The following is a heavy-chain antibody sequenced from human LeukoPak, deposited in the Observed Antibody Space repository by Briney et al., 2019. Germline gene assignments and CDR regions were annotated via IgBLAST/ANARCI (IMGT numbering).Heavy chain of an antibody. CDR2: INPNSGGT. CDR1: GYTFTGYY. V-gene: IGHV1-2*02. Sequence: ASVKVSCKASGYTFTGYYMHWVRQAPGQGLGCMGWINPNSGGTNYAQKFQGRVTMTRDTSISTAYMELSRLRSEDTAVYYCAVANYYGSGRGNWFDPWGQGTLVTVSS. D-gene: IGHD3-10*01. J-gene: IGHJ5*02. CDR3: AVANYYGSGRGNWFDP.